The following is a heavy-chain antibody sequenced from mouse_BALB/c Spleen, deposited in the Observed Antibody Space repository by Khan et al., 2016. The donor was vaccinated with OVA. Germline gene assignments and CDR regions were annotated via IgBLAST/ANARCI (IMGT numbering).Heavy chain of an antibody. V-gene: IGHV5-15*02. CDR2: ISDLAYTI. J-gene: IGHJ3*01. CDR1: GFTFSDYG. Sequence: EVELVESGGGLVQPGGSRKLSCAASGFTFSDYGMAWVRQAPGKGPEWVAFISDLAYTIYYAGTVTGRFTISRENAKNTLYLEMSSLRSEDTAIYYCARGGGTAPFAYWGLGTLVTGSA. D-gene: IGHD1-2*01. CDR3: ARGGGTAPFAY.